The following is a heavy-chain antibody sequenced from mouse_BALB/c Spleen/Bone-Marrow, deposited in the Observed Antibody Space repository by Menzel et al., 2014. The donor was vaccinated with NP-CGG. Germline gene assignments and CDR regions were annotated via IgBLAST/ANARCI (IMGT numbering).Heavy chain of an antibody. D-gene: IGHD2-14*01. CDR1: GFTFIAYT. CDR3: ARHGEERPVLAMDY. J-gene: IGHJ4*01. CDR2: INNGGGST. V-gene: IGHV5-12-2*01. Sequence: EVKLMESGGGLVEPGGSLKLSCAASGFTFIAYTMSWVRQIPEKRLEWVAYINNGGGSTYYPDTVKGRFTISRDNAKNTLYLQMSSLKSEDTSMYYCARHGEERPVLAMDYWGQGTSVTVSS.